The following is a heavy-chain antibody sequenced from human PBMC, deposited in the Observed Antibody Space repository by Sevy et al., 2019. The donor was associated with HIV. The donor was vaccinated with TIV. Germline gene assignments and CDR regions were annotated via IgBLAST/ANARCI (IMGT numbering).Heavy chain of an antibody. J-gene: IGHJ5*02. V-gene: IGHV3-30*02. CDR3: AKDRFDP. CDR2: IRNDGNIK. CDR1: GFTFSSYA. Sequence: GGSLRLSCAASGFTFSSYAMHWVRQAPGKGLEWVAFIRNDGNIKYYKESVKGRFTISRDNSKNTLYLQMNSLRAEDTAVYYCAKDRFDPWGQRTLVTVSS.